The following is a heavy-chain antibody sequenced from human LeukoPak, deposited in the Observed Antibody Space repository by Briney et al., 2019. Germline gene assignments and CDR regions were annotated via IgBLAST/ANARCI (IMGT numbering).Heavy chain of an antibody. Sequence: AGTLRLSCAASEFTSNSYCMHWVRQAPGKGLEWVAFIRYDGSNKYYADSVKGRFTISRDNSQTTLYLQLNRLSAEDMAVYYCATDRDYYVSSGYSDYWGQGIVVSVP. J-gene: IGHJ4*02. D-gene: IGHD3-22*01. V-gene: IGHV3-30*02. CDR2: IRYDGSNK. CDR3: ATDRDYYVSSGYSDY. CDR1: EFTSNSYC.